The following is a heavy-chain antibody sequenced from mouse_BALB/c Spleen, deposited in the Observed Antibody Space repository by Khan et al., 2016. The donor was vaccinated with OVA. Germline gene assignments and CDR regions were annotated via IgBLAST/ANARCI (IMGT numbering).Heavy chain of an antibody. D-gene: IGHD1-1*01. Sequence: QVQLKESGPGLVAPSQTLSITCTVFGFSLTSYGVHWVRQPPGKGLEWLGVIWAGGSTNHNSALMSRLSISKDNSKSQVFLKMNSLQTDDTAMYYCARAFYYGAWFAYWGQGTLVTVSA. V-gene: IGHV2-9*02. CDR2: IWAGGST. CDR1: GFSLTSYG. J-gene: IGHJ3*01. CDR3: ARAFYYGAWFAY.